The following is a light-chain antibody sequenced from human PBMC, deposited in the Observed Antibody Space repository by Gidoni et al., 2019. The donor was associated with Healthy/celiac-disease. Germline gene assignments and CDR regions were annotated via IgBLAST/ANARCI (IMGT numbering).Light chain of an antibody. CDR2: QDS. J-gene: IGLJ2*01. Sequence: SYELTQTPSVSVSPGQTASLTCSGDKLGDKYACWYQQKPGQSPVLVIYQDSKRPSGIPERFSCSNSGNTATLTISGTQAMDEADYYCQAWDSSTAVFGGGTKLTVL. CDR3: QAWDSSTAV. CDR1: KLGDKY. V-gene: IGLV3-1*01.